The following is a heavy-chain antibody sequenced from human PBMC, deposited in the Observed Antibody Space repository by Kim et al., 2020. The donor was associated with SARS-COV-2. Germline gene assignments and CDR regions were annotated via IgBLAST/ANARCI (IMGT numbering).Heavy chain of an antibody. CDR3: GKSYNGSNFGYDY. D-gene: IGHD1-26*01. J-gene: IGHJ4*02. CDR1: GFTFNTYG. Sequence: GGSLRLSCAASGFTFNTYGMHWVRQAPGKGLEWVAVISYDGSNKYYADSVKGRFTISRDNSKNTLYLQMNSLRIEDTAVYYCGKSYNGSNFGYDYWGQGTLVTVSS. V-gene: IGHV3-30*18. CDR2: ISYDGSNK.